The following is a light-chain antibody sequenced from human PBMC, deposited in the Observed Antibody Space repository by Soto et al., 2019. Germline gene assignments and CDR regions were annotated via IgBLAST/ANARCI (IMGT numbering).Light chain of an antibody. CDR1: QSVSANY. CDR3: QQYGPSPFT. J-gene: IGKJ3*01. CDR2: GAS. V-gene: IGKV3-20*01. Sequence: EIVLTQSPGTLSVSPGERATLSCRASQSVSANYVAWYQQKPGQAPRLLMYGASTRATGIPDRFGGSGSGTDFSLTISRMEPEDFAVYYCQQYGPSPFTFGPGTRVDL.